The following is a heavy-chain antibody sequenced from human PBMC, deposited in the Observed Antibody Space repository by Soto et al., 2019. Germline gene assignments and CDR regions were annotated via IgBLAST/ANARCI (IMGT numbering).Heavy chain of an antibody. CDR2: VSGSSSYT. CDR3: ARDLRGHYGP. D-gene: IGHD4-17*01. J-gene: IGHJ3*01. Sequence: GGSLRLSCEGSGFNFRNFNMIWVRQAPGKGLEWVSSVSGSSSYTYYADSVKGRFTVSRDNANNLVFLQMNGLRPEDTAMYYCARDLRGHYGPWGQGTMVTVS. CDR1: GFNFRNFN. V-gene: IGHV3-21*06.